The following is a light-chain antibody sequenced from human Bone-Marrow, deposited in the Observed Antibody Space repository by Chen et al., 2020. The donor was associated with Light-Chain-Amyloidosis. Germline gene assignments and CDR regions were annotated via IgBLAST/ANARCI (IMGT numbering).Light chain of an antibody. CDR3: QQYGNSPLYT. CDR2: DTS. J-gene: IGKJ2*01. V-gene: IGKV3-20*01. Sequence: EIVLTQSPDTLSLSPGDRATHSCRASRRIIPSYLAWYHQKPVQAPRLLITDTSTRATGSPDRFSGSGSGTEFSLTITRLEPEDFAVYFCQQYGNSPLYTFGEGTKVEIK. CDR1: RRIIPSY.